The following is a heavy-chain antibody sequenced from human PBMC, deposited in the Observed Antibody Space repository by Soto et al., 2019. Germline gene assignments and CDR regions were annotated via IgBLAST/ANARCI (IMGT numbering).Heavy chain of an antibody. CDR1: GFTFSSYA. Sequence: GGSLRLSCAASGFTFSSYAMSWVRQAPGKGLEWVSAISGSGGSTYYADSVKGRFTISRDNSKNTLYLQMNSLRAEDTAVYYYAKPRISDYYYGMDVWGQGTTVTVSS. V-gene: IGHV3-23*01. D-gene: IGHD3-3*01. CDR2: ISGSGGST. CDR3: AKPRISDYYYGMDV. J-gene: IGHJ6*02.